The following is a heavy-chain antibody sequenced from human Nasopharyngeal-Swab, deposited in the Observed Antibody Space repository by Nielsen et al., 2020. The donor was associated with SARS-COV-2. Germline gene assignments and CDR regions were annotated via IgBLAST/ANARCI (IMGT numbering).Heavy chain of an antibody. CDR2: ISFDGSKK. Sequence: GGSLRLSCAASGFTFNSHGMHWVRQAPGKGLEWVAVISFDGSKKYYADSVKGRFTISRDSSKNTLYLQMNSLRAEDTAVYYCASGMVLEWLPTYWYFDLWGRGTLVTVSS. CDR1: GFTFNSHG. V-gene: IGHV3-30*03. D-gene: IGHD3-3*01. CDR3: ASGMVLEWLPTYWYFDL. J-gene: IGHJ2*01.